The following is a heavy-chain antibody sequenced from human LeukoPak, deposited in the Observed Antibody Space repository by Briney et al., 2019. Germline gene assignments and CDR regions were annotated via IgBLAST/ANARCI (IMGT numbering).Heavy chain of an antibody. CDR1: GYTFTGYY. CDR2: INPNSGGT. D-gene: IGHD1-26*01. CDR3: ATNSGSYYPLYYFDY. Sequence: WASVKVSCKASGYTFTGYYMHWVRQAPGQGLEWMGWINPNSGGTNYAQKFQGRVTMTRDTSISTAYMELSRLRSDDTAVYYCATNSGSYYPLYYFDYWGQGTLVTVSP. J-gene: IGHJ4*02. V-gene: IGHV1-2*02.